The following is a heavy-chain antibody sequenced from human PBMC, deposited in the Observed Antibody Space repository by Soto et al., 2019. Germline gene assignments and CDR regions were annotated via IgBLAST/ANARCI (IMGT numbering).Heavy chain of an antibody. Sequence: EVQLVETGGGLIQPGGSLRLSCAASGCTVSSNYMSWVRQAPGKGLEWFSIIYSGGSTNYAHSVKGRFTISRDTSKNPRYLQMNSLSAEDTAVYYCARGRNVYDHCAYYYYWGQGTQLTVS. CDR1: GCTVSSNY. CDR3: ARGRNVYDHCAYYYY. J-gene: IGHJ4*02. V-gene: IGHV3-53*02. D-gene: IGHD3-22*01. CDR2: IYSGGST.